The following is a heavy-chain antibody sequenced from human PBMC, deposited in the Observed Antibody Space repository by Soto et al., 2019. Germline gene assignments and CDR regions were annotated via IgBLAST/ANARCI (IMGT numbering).Heavy chain of an antibody. D-gene: IGHD1-7*01. Sequence: QVQLVESGGGVVQPGRSLRLSCAASGFSFSTYGIYWVRQAPAGGLEWVALVWYDGSKEYYADSVKGRFTISRDNSKNTLYLQMISLRAEDTAVYFCARTDWNYGTGVFDIWGQGTMVTVSS. V-gene: IGHV3-33*01. J-gene: IGHJ3*02. CDR3: ARTDWNYGTGVFDI. CDR1: GFSFSTYG. CDR2: VWYDGSKE.